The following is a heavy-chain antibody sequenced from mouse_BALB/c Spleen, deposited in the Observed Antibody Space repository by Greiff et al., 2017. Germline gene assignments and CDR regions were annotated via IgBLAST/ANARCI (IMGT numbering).Heavy chain of an antibody. J-gene: IGHJ2*01. D-gene: IGHD2-4*01. CDR2: ISSGGSYT. CDR1: GFTFSSYG. V-gene: IGHV5-6*01. Sequence: EVQGVESGGDLVKPGGSLKLSCAASGFTFSSYGMSWVRQTPDKRLEWVATISSGGSYTYYPDSVKGRFTISRDNAKNTLYLQMSSLKSEDTAMYYCARQVDYNYFDYWGQGTTLTVSS. CDR3: ARQVDYNYFDY.